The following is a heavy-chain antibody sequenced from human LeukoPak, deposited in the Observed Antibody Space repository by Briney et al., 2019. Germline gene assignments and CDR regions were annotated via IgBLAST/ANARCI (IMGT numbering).Heavy chain of an antibody. CDR1: GFTFSNYG. D-gene: IGHD3-10*01. CDR3: ARAYYSPFDY. CDR2: IRHDGSKI. V-gene: IGHV3-30*02. J-gene: IGHJ4*02. Sequence: GGSLRLSCEASGFTFSNYGMHWVRQAPGKGLEWAAFIRHDGSKIYYADSVKGRFTISRDSSKSTLYLQTNSLRAEDTAVYYCARAYYSPFDYWGQGTLVTVSS.